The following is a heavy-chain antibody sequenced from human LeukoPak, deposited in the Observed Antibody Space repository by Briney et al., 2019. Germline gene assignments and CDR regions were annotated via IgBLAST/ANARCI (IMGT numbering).Heavy chain of an antibody. CDR3: AKWAYGDLGFYFDY. J-gene: IGHJ4*02. CDR2: IGSSSSYI. CDR1: GFTFSSYS. V-gene: IGHV3-21*04. D-gene: IGHD4-17*01. Sequence: GGSLRLSCAASGFTFSSYSMNWVRQAPGKGLEWVSSIGSSSSYIYYADSVKGRFTISRDNSKNTLYLQMNSLRAEDTAVYYCAKWAYGDLGFYFDYWGQGTLVTVSS.